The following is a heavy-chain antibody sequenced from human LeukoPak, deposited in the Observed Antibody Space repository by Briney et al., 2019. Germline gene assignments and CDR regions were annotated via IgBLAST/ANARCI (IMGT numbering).Heavy chain of an antibody. CDR2: FSAYNGNT. Sequence: ASVNVSCTAAGYTFTSYGISWVRQAPGQGLEWMGWFSAYNGNTNYTQKPKGRGTMTTDTSTSTDSMELRSLRSDDPAVYYCARLVRERWNGDYGDYWGQGTLVTVSS. CDR1: GYTFTSYG. V-gene: IGHV1-18*01. CDR3: ARLVRERWNGDYGDY. J-gene: IGHJ4*02. D-gene: IGHD4/OR15-4a*01.